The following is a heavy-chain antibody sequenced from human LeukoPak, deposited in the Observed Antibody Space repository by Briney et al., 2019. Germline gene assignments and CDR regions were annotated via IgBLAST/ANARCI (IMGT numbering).Heavy chain of an antibody. Sequence: PGESLQISCKASGYSFTTHWIGWVRQMPGKGLEWMGIIYPGDSDTTYSPSFQGQVTISADKSISTAYLQWSSLKASDTAMYYCARPSGSYDWRTGFDYWGQGTLVTVSS. CDR1: GYSFTTHW. CDR3: ARPSGSYDWRTGFDY. J-gene: IGHJ4*02. CDR2: IYPGDSDT. V-gene: IGHV5-51*03. D-gene: IGHD1-26*01.